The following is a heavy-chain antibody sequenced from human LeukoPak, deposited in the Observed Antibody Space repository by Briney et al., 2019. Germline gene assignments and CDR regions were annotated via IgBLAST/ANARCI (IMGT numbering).Heavy chain of an antibody. D-gene: IGHD3-22*01. J-gene: IGHJ4*02. CDR1: GFTFSSYG. CDR3: AKPNYYDSNGYLFDD. Sequence: GRSLRLSCAASGFTFSSYGMHWVRQAPGKGLEWVAVISYDGSNKYYADSVKGRFTISRDNSKNTLYLQMNSLRAEDTAVYYCAKPNYYDSNGYLFDDWGQGTLVAVST. V-gene: IGHV3-30*18. CDR2: ISYDGSNK.